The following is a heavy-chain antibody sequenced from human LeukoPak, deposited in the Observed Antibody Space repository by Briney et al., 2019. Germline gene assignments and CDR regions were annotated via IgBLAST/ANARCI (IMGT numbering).Heavy chain of an antibody. J-gene: IGHJ4*02. CDR2: ISGSGGST. CDR1: GFTFSSYA. CDR3: TTLGYHLDS. V-gene: IGHV3-23*01. Sequence: QPGGSLRLSCAASGFTFSSYAMSWVRQAPGKGLEWVSAISGSGGSTYYADSVKGRFTISRDNSKNTLYLQMNGLRAEDTALYYCTTLGYHLDSWGQGTLVTVSS. D-gene: IGHD1-14*01.